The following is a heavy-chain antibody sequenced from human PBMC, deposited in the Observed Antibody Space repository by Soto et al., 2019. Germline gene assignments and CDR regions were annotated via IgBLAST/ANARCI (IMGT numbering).Heavy chain of an antibody. Sequence: GGSLRLSCAAYGFTVISNYMTWVRQAPGKGLEWVSVIYSSGGTYYADSVKGRFTISRDNSKNTLYLQMNSLRAEDTAVYYCARMIDYVSYWGQGALVTVSS. V-gene: IGHV3-66*01. CDR3: ARMIDYVSY. CDR2: IYSSGGT. CDR1: GFTVISNY. J-gene: IGHJ4*02. D-gene: IGHD4-17*01.